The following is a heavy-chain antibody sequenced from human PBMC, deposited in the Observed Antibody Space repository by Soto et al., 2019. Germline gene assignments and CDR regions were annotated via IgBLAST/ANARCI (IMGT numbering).Heavy chain of an antibody. CDR1: GGSISSYY. CDR2: IYYSGST. D-gene: IGHD6-13*01. CDR3: ASSIRAAGRMYGMDV. J-gene: IGHJ6*04. V-gene: IGHV4-59*01. Sequence: SETLSLTCTVPGGSISSYYWSWIRQPPGKGLEWIGYIYYSGSTNYNPSLKSRVTISVDTSKNQFSLKLSSVTAADTAVYYCASSIRAAGRMYGMDVWGKGTKVTVSS.